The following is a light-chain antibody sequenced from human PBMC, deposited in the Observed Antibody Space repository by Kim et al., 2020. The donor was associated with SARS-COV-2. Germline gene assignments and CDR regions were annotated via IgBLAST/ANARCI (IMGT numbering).Light chain of an antibody. Sequence: EIVLTQSPATLSLSLGERATLSCRASQSISSYLAWYQQKPGQAPRLLIYDASNRATGIPARFSGSGSGTDFTLTISSLEPEDFAVYYCQQRSSWPPFTFGPGTKVDIK. CDR2: DAS. CDR1: QSISSY. J-gene: IGKJ3*01. CDR3: QQRSSWPPFT. V-gene: IGKV3-11*01.